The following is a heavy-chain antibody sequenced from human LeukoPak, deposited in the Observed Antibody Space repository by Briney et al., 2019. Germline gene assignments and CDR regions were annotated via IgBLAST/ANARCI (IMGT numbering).Heavy chain of an antibody. Sequence: GGSLRLSCAASGFTFSSHRMKWVRQAPGKGLEWVSSISSSSSYIYYADSVKGRFTISRDNAKNSLYLQMNSLRAEDMALYYCAKDTGDLSPDAFDIWGQGTMVTVSS. CDR3: AKDTGDLSPDAFDI. CDR1: GFTFSSHR. D-gene: IGHD1-1*01. J-gene: IGHJ3*02. CDR2: ISSSSSYI. V-gene: IGHV3-21*04.